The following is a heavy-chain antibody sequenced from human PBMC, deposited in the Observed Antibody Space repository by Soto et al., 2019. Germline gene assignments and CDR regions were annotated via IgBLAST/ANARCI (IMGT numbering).Heavy chain of an antibody. CDR2: IHFSGST. Sequence: SETLSLTCTVSGGSITSSTYYWGWIRQPPGKGLEWIGSIHFSGSTYYNPSLKSRVTISVDTSKKQFSLHLSSVTAADTAVYYCAAKFRYSGSYDYWGQGTLVTVSS. D-gene: IGHD1-26*01. V-gene: IGHV4-39*07. CDR1: GGSITSSTYY. J-gene: IGHJ4*02. CDR3: AAKFRYSGSYDY.